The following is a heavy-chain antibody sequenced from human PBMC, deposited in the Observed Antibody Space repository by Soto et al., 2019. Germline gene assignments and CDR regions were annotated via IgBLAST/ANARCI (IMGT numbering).Heavy chain of an antibody. CDR3: ARGAMGNYYNDY. D-gene: IGHD3-10*01. Sequence: GGSLRLSCAASGFTFSSYWMHWVGQAPGKGLVWVSRIKGDGISTNYADSVKGRFTISRDNAKDTVFLQMNGLSADDTAVYYCARGAMGNYYNDYWGQGTLVTVSS. CDR2: IKGDGIST. V-gene: IGHV3-74*01. CDR1: GFTFSSYW. J-gene: IGHJ4*02.